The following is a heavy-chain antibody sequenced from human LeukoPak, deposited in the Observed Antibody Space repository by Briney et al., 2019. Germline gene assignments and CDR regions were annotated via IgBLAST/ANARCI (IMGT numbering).Heavy chain of an antibody. V-gene: IGHV3-30*02. CDR1: GFTFSSYG. Sequence: GGSLRLSCAASGFTFSSYGMHWVRQAPGKGLEWVAFIRYDGSNKYYADSVKGRFTISRDNSKSTVYLQMNSLRAEDTAVYYCAKGSKAVVFTRDHYMDVWGKGTTVTFSS. D-gene: IGHD3-22*01. J-gene: IGHJ6*03. CDR2: IRYDGSNK. CDR3: AKGSKAVVFTRDHYMDV.